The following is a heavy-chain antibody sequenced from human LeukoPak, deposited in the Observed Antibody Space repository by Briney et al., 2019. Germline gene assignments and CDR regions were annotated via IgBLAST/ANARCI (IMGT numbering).Heavy chain of an antibody. Sequence: GGSLRLSCAASGFTFSSYSMNWVRQAPGKGLEWVSSISSSSSYIYYADSVKGRFTISRDNAKNSLYLQMNSLRAEDTAVYYCARLMYSSGWYDYWGQGTLVTVSS. CDR1: GFTFSSYS. V-gene: IGHV3-21*04. CDR2: ISSSSSYI. D-gene: IGHD6-19*01. CDR3: ARLMYSSGWYDY. J-gene: IGHJ4*02.